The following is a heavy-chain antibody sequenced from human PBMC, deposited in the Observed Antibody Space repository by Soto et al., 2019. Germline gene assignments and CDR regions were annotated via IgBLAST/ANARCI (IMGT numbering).Heavy chain of an antibody. V-gene: IGHV4-34*01. CDR1: GGSFSGYY. CDR2: INHSGST. Sequence: PSETLSLTCAVYGGSFSGYYWSWIRQPPGKGLEWIGEINHSGSTNYNPSLKSRVTISVDTSKNQFSLKLSSVTAADTAVYYCARGYKIYSSGWYLDYWGQGTLVTVSS. J-gene: IGHJ4*02. CDR3: ARGYKIYSSGWYLDY. D-gene: IGHD6-19*01.